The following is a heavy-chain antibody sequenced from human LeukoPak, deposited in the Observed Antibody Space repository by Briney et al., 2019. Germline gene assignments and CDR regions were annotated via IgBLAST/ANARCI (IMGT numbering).Heavy chain of an antibody. V-gene: IGHV3-53*01. J-gene: IGHJ4*02. CDR2: IYSGGST. D-gene: IGHD4-17*01. Sequence: GGSLRLSCAASGFTVSSNYMSWVRQAPGKGLEWVSVIYSGGSTYYADSVKGRFTISRDNSKNTLYLQMNSLRAEDTAVYYCVFAAYGDYKYFDYWGQGTLVTVPS. CDR1: GFTVSSNY. CDR3: VFAAYGDYKYFDY.